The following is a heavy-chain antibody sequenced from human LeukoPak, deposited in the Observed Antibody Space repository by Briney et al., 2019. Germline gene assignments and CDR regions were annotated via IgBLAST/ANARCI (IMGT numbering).Heavy chain of an antibody. CDR3: ARIPSGDVDTAMVMYYHYGMDV. D-gene: IGHD5-18*01. Sequence: SVKVSCKAPGGTFSSHTISWVRQAPEQGLEWMGRIIPLFGIVNYAQKFQDRVTITADKSTSTAYMEVRSLRSEDTAVYYCARIPSGDVDTAMVMYYHYGMDVWGQGTTVTVSS. J-gene: IGHJ6*02. V-gene: IGHV1-69*02. CDR1: GGTFSSHT. CDR2: IIPLFGIV.